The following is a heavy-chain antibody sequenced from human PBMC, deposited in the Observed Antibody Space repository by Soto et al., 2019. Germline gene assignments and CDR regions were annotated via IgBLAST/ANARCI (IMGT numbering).Heavy chain of an antibody. J-gene: IGHJ4*02. CDR2: IYYSGST. D-gene: IGHD6-13*01. V-gene: IGHV4-39*01. CDR3: ARHEDFFSSSLVDY. Sequence: PSETLSLTCTVSGGSISSSSYYWGWIRQPPGKGLEWIGSIYYSGSTYYNPSLKSRVTISVDTSKNQFSLKLSSVTAADTAVYYCARHEDFFSSSLVDYWGQGTLVTVSS. CDR1: GGSISSSSYY.